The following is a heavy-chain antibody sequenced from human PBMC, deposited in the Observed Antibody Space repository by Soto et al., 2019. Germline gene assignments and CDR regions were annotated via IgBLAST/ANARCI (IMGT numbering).Heavy chain of an antibody. D-gene: IGHD2-2*01. J-gene: IGHJ6*01. CDR1: GGSISSGPYS. V-gene: IGHV4-39*01. CDR2: FHYSGRT. Sequence: PSETLSLTCSVSGGSISSGPYSWGWIRQPPGKGLEWIGTFHYSGRTYYSPSLESRVTISVDTSKNQFSLKVSSVTAADTAVFYCARLAGYCSGTSCYGYYGMDVWGQGTTGT. CDR3: ARLAGYCSGTSCYGYYGMDV.